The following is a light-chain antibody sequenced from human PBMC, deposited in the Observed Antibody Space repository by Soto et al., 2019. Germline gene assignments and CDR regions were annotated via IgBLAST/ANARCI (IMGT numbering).Light chain of an antibody. Sequence: DIQMTQSPSSLSASVGDTVTITCRASQGISNYLAWYQQKPGQVPNLLIYAASTLQSGVPSRFSGSGSGTDFTLTISSLRPEDVATYYCQKYNHAPRTVGQGPKVEI. J-gene: IGKJ1*01. CDR2: AAS. CDR3: QKYNHAPRT. CDR1: QGISNY. V-gene: IGKV1-27*01.